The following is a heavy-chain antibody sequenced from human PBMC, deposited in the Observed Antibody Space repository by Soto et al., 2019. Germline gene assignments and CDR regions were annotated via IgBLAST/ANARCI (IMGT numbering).Heavy chain of an antibody. J-gene: IGHJ4*02. V-gene: IGHV4-34*01. CDR3: ARAEGYCSSTSCYGFDY. CDR1: GASSSGYY. D-gene: IGHD2-2*01. Sequence: PETLSPTCLVFGASSSGYYWSWIRPPPEKGLEWIGEINHSGSTNYNPSLKSRVTISVDTSKNQFSLKLSSVTAADTAVYYCARAEGYCSSTSCYGFDYWGQGTLVTVSS. CDR2: INHSGST.